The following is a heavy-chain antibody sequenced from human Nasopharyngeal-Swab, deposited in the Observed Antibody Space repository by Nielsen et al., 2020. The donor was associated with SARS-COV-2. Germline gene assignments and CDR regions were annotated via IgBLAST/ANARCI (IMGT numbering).Heavy chain of an antibody. CDR1: GGSISSSSYY. CDR2: IYYSGST. J-gene: IGHJ4*02. V-gene: IGHV4-39*01. D-gene: IGHD3-22*01. Sequence: SETLSLTCTVSGGSISSSSYYWGWIRQPPGKGLEWIGSIYYSGSTYYNPSLKSRVTISVDTSKNQFSLKLCSVTAADTAVYYCARHRHRSSGNPHYFDYWGQGTLVTVSS. CDR3: ARHRHRSSGNPHYFDY.